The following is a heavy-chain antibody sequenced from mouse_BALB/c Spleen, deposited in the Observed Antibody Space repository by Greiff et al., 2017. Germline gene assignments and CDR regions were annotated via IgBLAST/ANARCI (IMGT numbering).Heavy chain of an antibody. CDR2: IYPGSGNT. V-gene: IGHV1-77*01. J-gene: IGHJ1*01. Sequence: QVQLQQSGAELARPGASVKLSCKASGYTFTDYYINWVKQRTGQGLEWIGEIYPGSGNTYYNDKFKGKATLTEDKSSSTAYMQLSSLTSEDSAVYVWARRGTRYWYFDVWGAGTTVTVSS. CDR1: GYTFTDYY. CDR3: ARRGTRYWYFDV. D-gene: IGHD2-14*01.